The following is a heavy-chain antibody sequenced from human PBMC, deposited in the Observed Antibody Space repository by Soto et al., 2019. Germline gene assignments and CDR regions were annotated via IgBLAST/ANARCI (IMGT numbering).Heavy chain of an antibody. J-gene: IGHJ6*02. CDR2: ISTYNGDT. CDR1: GYTFTSYF. Sequence: GASVKVSCKASGYTFTSYFISWVRQAPGQGLEWMGWISTYNGDTDYAQNLQGRVTMTTDTSTTTAYMELRSLRSDDTAVYYCAREGSRPYYYYCMDVWGQGTTVTVSS. V-gene: IGHV1-18*01. CDR3: AREGSRPYYYYCMDV. D-gene: IGHD2-15*01.